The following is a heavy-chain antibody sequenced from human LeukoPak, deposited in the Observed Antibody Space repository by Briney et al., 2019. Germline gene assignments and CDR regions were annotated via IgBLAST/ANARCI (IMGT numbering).Heavy chain of an antibody. D-gene: IGHD6-19*01. CDR1: GFTFTSFS. J-gene: IGHJ4*02. CDR2: IGGSGDKT. CDR3: VRRGDASSGWGDHDF. Sequence: GGSLRLSCAASGFTFTSFSMSWVRQAPGKGLEWVSTIGGSGDKTFYADSVKGRFTISRDNSKNMVHLQMNSLTGEDTALYYCVRRGDASSGWGDHDFWGQGALVTVSS. V-gene: IGHV3-23*01.